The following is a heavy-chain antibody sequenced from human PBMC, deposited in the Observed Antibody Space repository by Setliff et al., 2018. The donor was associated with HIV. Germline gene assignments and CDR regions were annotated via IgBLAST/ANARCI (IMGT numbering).Heavy chain of an antibody. V-gene: IGHV1-8*01. D-gene: IGHD2-2*01. J-gene: IGHJ6*02. Sequence: ASVKVSCKASGYSFTKYEINWVRQAPGQGLEWLGWVSPSIGNSDFAQKFKGRISLTTDTSIRTAYMELRGLKSDDTAVYFCARDGEYQVLHYYYTGMDVWGQGTTVTVSS. CDR3: ARDGEYQVLHYYYTGMDV. CDR1: GYSFTKYE. CDR2: VSPSIGNS.